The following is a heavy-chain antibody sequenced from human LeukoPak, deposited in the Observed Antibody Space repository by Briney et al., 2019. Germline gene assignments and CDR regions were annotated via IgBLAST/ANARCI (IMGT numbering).Heavy chain of an antibody. Sequence: RGSLRLSCAASGFTFRDFWMHWVRQAPGKGPVWVSRMSPDGSATYYADSVKGRFTISRDNAENTMYLQMSSLRAEDTAVYYCARDMWGTFDYWGQGALVTVSS. J-gene: IGHJ4*02. CDR2: MSPDGSAT. CDR3: ARDMWGTFDY. D-gene: IGHD7-27*01. V-gene: IGHV3-74*01. CDR1: GFTFRDFW.